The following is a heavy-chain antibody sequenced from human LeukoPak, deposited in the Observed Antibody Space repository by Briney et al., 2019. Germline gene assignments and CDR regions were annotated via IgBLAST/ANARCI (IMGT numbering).Heavy chain of an antibody. Sequence: GGSLRLSCAGSGFNFQYAWMTWVRQAPGKGLEWVGRIKSKRDGETTDYAAPVKSRFSISRDDSKNTVYLQMNSLRTEDTAVYYCTSLVGSPTYWGQGTLVAVSS. V-gene: IGHV3-15*01. CDR2: IKSKRDGETT. J-gene: IGHJ4*02. CDR1: GFNFQYAW. CDR3: TSLVGSPTY. D-gene: IGHD4-23*01.